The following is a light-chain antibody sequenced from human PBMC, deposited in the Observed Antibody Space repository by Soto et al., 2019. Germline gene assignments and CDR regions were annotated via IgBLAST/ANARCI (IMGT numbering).Light chain of an antibody. Sequence: EIVLTQSPGTLSLSPGARATLSCRASQSVSSRYLDWYQQKPGQAPRLLIYGASSRATGIPDRFSGSGSGTDFTLTISRLEPEDFAVYYCQQYANSPPTFGQGTKVEIK. J-gene: IGKJ1*01. CDR1: QSVSSRY. V-gene: IGKV3-20*01. CDR2: GAS. CDR3: QQYANSPPT.